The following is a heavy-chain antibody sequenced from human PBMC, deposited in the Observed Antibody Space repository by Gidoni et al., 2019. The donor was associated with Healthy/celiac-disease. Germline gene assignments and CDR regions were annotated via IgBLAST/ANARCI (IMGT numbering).Heavy chain of an antibody. V-gene: IGHV4-38-2*02. J-gene: IGHJ5*02. Sequence: QVQLQESGPGLVKPSETLSLTCTVSGYSISSGYYWGWIRQPPGKGLEWIGSIYHSGSTYYNPALKSRVTISVDTSKNQFSLKLSSVTAADTAVYYWARQYSYGYISGGNWFDPWGQGTLVTVSS. CDR3: ARQYSYGYISGGNWFDP. CDR2: IYHSGST. CDR1: GYSISSGYY. D-gene: IGHD5-18*01.